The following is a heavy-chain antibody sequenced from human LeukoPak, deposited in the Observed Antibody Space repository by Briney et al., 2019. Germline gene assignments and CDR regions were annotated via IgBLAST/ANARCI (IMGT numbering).Heavy chain of an antibody. V-gene: IGHV4-4*07. CDR1: GGSISSFS. CDR3: ASGLFGSSSWSESGYFAS. Sequence: SETLSLTCTVSGGSISSFSWNWIRQTAGKGPEWIGRIFSSGGTNYNPSLNGRVTLSVDTSKNQLSLVLKSVTAADTAVYYCASGLFGSSSWSESGYFASWGLGTLVTVSS. J-gene: IGHJ4*02. CDR2: IFSSGGT. D-gene: IGHD6-13*01.